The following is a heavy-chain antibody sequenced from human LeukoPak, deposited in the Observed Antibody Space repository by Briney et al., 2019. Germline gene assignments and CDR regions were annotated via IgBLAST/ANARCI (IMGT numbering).Heavy chain of an antibody. CDR2: MYPLDLDP. V-gene: IGHV5-51*01. Sequence: GESLKISFTGSGYSFPNYWIGLVRQTPGKGLEWMGIMYPLDLDPRYSPSFQGEVTISADKSIATAYLQWNTLRASDSALYYCAMGRSSCYSGHYFAFWGQGTRVTVSS. J-gene: IGHJ4*02. D-gene: IGHD3-22*01. CDR3: AMGRSSCYSGHYFAF. CDR1: GYSFPNYW.